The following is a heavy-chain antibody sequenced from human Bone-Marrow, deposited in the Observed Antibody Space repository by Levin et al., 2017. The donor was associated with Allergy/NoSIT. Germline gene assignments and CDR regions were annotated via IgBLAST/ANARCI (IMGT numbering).Heavy chain of an antibody. D-gene: IGHD3-9*01. Sequence: KISCKASGGTFSSYAISWVRQAPGQGLEWMGGIIPIFGTANYAQKFQGRVTITADESTSTAYMELSSLRSEDTAVYYCARVAGGYDILTGYYVDWFDPWGQGTLVTVSS. V-gene: IGHV1-69*01. CDR1: GGTFSSYA. CDR2: IIPIFGTA. CDR3: ARVAGGYDILTGYYVDWFDP. J-gene: IGHJ5*02.